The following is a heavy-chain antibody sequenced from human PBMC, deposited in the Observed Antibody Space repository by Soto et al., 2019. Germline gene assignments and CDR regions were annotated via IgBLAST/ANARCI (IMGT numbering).Heavy chain of an antibody. V-gene: IGHV1-3*01. CDR3: ARSYQLRQDYYYYGMDV. D-gene: IGHD2-2*01. Sequence: ASVKVSCKASGYTFTSYAMHWVRQAPGQRLEWMGWINAGNGNTKYSQKFQGRVTITRDASASTAYMELSSLRSEDTAVYYCARSYQLRQDYYYYGMDVWGQGTTVTVSS. CDR1: GYTFTSYA. J-gene: IGHJ6*02. CDR2: INAGNGNT.